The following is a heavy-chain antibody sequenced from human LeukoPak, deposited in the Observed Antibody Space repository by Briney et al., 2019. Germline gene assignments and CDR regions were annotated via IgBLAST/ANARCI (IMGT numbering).Heavy chain of an antibody. V-gene: IGHV3-23*01. J-gene: IGHJ4*02. Sequence: GGSLRLSCTASGFTFSSYWMSWVRQAPGKGLEWVSTISGSGDNTYYADSVKGRFTISRDNSKNTLYLQMNSLRAEDTAVYYCAKVTYGSGTYGAFDYWGQGTLVTVSS. CDR3: AKVTYGSGTYGAFDY. CDR2: ISGSGDNT. D-gene: IGHD3-10*01. CDR1: GFTFSSYW.